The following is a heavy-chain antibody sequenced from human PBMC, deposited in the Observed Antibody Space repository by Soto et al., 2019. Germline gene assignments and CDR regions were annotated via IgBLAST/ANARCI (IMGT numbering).Heavy chain of an antibody. CDR1: GYSFTTYW. Sequence: PGESLKISCKGSGYSFTTYWIGWVRQMPGKGLEWMGIIYPPDSDTRYSPSFQGQVTISADKSISTAYLQWSSLKASDTAMYYCARQSPGAGDSFDIWGQGTMVTVSS. CDR2: IYPPDSDT. CDR3: ARQSPGAGDSFDI. V-gene: IGHV5-51*01. D-gene: IGHD1-26*01. J-gene: IGHJ3*02.